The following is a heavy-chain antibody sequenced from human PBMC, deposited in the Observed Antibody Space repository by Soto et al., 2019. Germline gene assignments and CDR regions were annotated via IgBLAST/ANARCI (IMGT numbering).Heavy chain of an antibody. D-gene: IGHD2-15*01. CDR1: GYTFTSYY. J-gene: IGHJ3*02. Sequence: ASVKVSCKASGYTFTSYYMHWVRQAPGQGLEWMGIINPSGGSTSYAQKFQGRVTMTRDTSTSTVYMELSSLRSEDTAVYYCAKSVAATGDAFDIWGQGTMVTVSS. CDR2: INPSGGST. V-gene: IGHV1-46*03. CDR3: AKSVAATGDAFDI.